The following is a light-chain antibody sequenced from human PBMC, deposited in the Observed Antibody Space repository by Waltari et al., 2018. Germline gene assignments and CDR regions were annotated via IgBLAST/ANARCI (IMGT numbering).Light chain of an antibody. V-gene: IGKV1-16*02. Sequence: DIQMTQSPSSLSSSVGDIITITCRASQDIINYLSWFQQKTGKAPKYLIYDASSLQSEVSSKFSGSGYGTDFTLTISRLQPVDFATYYCQQYYDYPWTFGQGTKVEIK. CDR3: QQYYDYPWT. J-gene: IGKJ1*01. CDR1: QDIINY. CDR2: DAS.